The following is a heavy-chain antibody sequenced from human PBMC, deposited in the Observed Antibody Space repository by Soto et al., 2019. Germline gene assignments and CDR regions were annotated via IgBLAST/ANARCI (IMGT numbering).Heavy chain of an antibody. J-gene: IGHJ4*02. CDR3: AKSPPAVAGYFDY. D-gene: IGHD6-19*01. V-gene: IGHV3-30*18. CDR2: TSFDGSSG. CDR1: GFTFSSSG. Sequence: QVQLVESGGGVVQPGRSLRLSCAASGFTFSSSGMHWVRQAPGKGLEWVAVTSFDGSSGYYADYVRGRFTISRDYSNNTLYLQMNSLRAEDTAVYYCAKSPPAVAGYFDYWGQGTLVTVSS.